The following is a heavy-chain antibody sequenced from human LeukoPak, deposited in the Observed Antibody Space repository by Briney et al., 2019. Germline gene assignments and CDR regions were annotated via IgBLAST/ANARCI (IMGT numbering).Heavy chain of an antibody. V-gene: IGHV3-7*01. Sequence: GGSLRLSCAASGFTFSNYWMHWVRQAPGKGLEWVAPINTNGSRKYYVDSVKGRFTISRDNAKNSLSLQMNSLRAEDTAVYYCAELGITMIGGVWGKGTTVTISS. CDR3: AELGITMIGGV. CDR1: GFTFSNYW. CDR2: INTNGSRK. J-gene: IGHJ6*04. D-gene: IGHD3-10*02.